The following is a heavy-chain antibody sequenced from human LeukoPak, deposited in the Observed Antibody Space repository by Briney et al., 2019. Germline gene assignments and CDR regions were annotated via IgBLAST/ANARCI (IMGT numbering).Heavy chain of an antibody. Sequence: SETLSLTCAVYGGSFNTYYWSWIRQPPGKGLEWIGEITHSGSTNCNPSLKSRVTISSDTSKNQFSLKLTSVTAADTAVYYCARVTRFNEFGELWFDYWGQGTLLTVSS. CDR2: ITHSGST. J-gene: IGHJ4*02. V-gene: IGHV4-34*01. CDR3: ARVTRFNEFGELWFDY. CDR1: GGSFNTYY. D-gene: IGHD3-10*01.